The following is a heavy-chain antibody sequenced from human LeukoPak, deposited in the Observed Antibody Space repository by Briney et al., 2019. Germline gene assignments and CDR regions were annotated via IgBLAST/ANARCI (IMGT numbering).Heavy chain of an antibody. CDR1: GGSISSGSYY. D-gene: IGHD2-21*02. V-gene: IGHV4-61*02. J-gene: IGHJ4*02. Sequence: TLSLTCTVSGGSISSGSYYWSWIRQPAGKGLEWIGRIYTSGSTNYNPSLKSRVTISVDTSKNQFSLKLSSVTAADTAVYYCAKGLLAYCGGDCYSAFDYWGQGTLVTVSS. CDR2: IYTSGST. CDR3: AKGLLAYCGGDCYSAFDY.